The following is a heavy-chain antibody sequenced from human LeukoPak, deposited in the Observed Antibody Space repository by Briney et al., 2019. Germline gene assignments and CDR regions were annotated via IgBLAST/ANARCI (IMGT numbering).Heavy chain of an antibody. J-gene: IGHJ5*02. CDR3: ARVRDWVLNNWFDP. V-gene: IGHV4-30-2*01. CDR2: IYHSGST. Sequence: SETLSLTCAVSGGSISSGGYSWSWIRQPPGKGLEWIGYIYHSGSTYYNPSLKSRVTISVDRSKNQFSLKLSSVTAADTAVYYWARVRDWVLNNWFDPWGQGTLVTVSS. CDR1: GGSISSGGYS. D-gene: IGHD3/OR15-3a*01.